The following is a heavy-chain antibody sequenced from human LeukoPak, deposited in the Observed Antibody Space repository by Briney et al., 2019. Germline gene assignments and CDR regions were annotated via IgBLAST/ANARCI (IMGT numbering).Heavy chain of an antibody. CDR2: IYSNGGT. D-gene: IGHD3-22*01. Sequence: PGGSLRLSCAASGFAVSGNYMTWVRQAPGRGLEWVSVIYSNGGTYYADSVKGRFTISRDNSKNTVYLQMDSLRAEDTAVYYCARGVTMMIVAPGYWGQGTLVTVSS. V-gene: IGHV3-53*01. J-gene: IGHJ4*02. CDR3: ARGVTMMIVAPGY. CDR1: GFAVSGNY.